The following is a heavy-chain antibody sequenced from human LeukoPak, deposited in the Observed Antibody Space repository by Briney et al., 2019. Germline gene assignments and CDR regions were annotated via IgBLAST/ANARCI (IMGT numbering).Heavy chain of an antibody. V-gene: IGHV1-18*01. CDR1: GYTFTSYG. J-gene: IGHJ4*02. CDR3: ARDQGLWFGDPLGARADY. D-gene: IGHD3-10*01. Sequence: ASVKVSCKASGYTFTSYGISWVRQAPGQGLKWMGWISAYNGNTNYAQKLQGRVTMTTDTSTSTAYMELRSLRSDDTAVYYCARDQGLWFGDPLGARADYWGQGTLVTVSS. CDR2: ISAYNGNT.